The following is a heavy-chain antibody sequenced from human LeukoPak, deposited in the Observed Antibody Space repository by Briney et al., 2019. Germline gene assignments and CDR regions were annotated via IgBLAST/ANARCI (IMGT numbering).Heavy chain of an antibody. J-gene: IGHJ5*02. D-gene: IGHD6-19*01. CDR1: GGTFSRYA. CDR3: AREEDTSGFDSRFDP. V-gene: IGHV1-69*13. Sequence: SVKVSCKASGGTFSRYAISWVRQAPGQGLEWMGGIIPLFGTTNYAQKFQGRVTITADESTSTAYMELSSLRSEDTAVYYCAREEDTSGFDSRFDPWGQGTLATVSS. CDR2: IIPLFGTT.